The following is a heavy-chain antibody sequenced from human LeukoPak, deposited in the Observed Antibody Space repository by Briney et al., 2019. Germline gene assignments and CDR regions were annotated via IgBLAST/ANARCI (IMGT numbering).Heavy chain of an antibody. J-gene: IGHJ3*02. CDR2: ISSSSSYI. CDR3: ARTQWFGDPTAEREAFDI. Sequence: GGSLRLSGAASGFTFSNYAMRWVRQAPGKGLEWVSSISSSSSYIYYEDSVKGRFTISRDNAKNSLYLQMKSLRAEDTAVYYCARTQWFGDPTAEREAFDIWGQGTMVTVSS. V-gene: IGHV3-21*01. D-gene: IGHD3-10*01. CDR1: GFTFSNYA.